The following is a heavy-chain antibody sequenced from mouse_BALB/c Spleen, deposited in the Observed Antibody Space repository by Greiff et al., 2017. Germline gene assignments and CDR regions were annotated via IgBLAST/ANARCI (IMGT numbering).Heavy chain of an antibody. CDR1: GYSFTGYY. Sequence: VQLQQSGPELVKPGASVKISCKASGYSFTGYYMHWVKQSHVKSLEWIGRINPYNGATSYNQNFKDKASLTVDKSSSTAYMELHSLTSEDSAVYYCARVEDYDGGGFAYWGQGTLVTVSA. CDR2: INPYNGAT. V-gene: IGHV1-31*01. J-gene: IGHJ3*01. D-gene: IGHD2-4*01. CDR3: ARVEDYDGGGFAY.